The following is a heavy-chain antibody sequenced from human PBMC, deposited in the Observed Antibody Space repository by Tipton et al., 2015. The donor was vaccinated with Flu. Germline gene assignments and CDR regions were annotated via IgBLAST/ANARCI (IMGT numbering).Heavy chain of an antibody. J-gene: IGHJ4*02. CDR2: IYYSGST. Sequence: TLSLTCTVSGGSISSYYWSWIRQPPGKGLEWIGYIYYSGSTNYNPSLKSRVTISVDTSKNQFSLKLSSVTAADTAVYYCARAPDSIVGATVFDYWGQGTQVTVSS. D-gene: IGHD1-26*01. CDR1: GGSISSYY. V-gene: IGHV4-59*01. CDR3: ARAPDSIVGATVFDY.